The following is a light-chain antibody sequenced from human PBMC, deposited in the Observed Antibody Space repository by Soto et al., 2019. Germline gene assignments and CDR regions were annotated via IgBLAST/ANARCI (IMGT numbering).Light chain of an antibody. V-gene: IGLV2-14*03. Sequence: QPVLTQPASVSGSPGQSITISCIGTSSDIGGYNYVSWFQHHPGKAPKLMIYDVSTRPSGVSNRFSGSKSGSTASLTISGLQAEDEADYYCTSYTSSSIYVFGSGTKLTVL. CDR1: SSDIGGYNY. J-gene: IGLJ1*01. CDR2: DVS. CDR3: TSYTSSSIYV.